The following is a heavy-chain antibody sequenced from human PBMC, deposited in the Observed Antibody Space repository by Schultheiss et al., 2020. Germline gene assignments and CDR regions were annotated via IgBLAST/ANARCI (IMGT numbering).Heavy chain of an antibody. Sequence: GESLKISCGASGFTFSIYSMSWVRQAPGKGLEWVCSINSAGKTHYVDSVKGRFTLSRDDAKKMLHLQMNSLRGEDTAVYYCAKNSVDGAAWYPFDSWGQGTLVTVSS. V-gene: IGHV3-23*01. J-gene: IGHJ4*02. CDR2: INSAGKT. CDR3: AKNSVDGAAWYPFDS. CDR1: GFTFSIYS. D-gene: IGHD6-13*01.